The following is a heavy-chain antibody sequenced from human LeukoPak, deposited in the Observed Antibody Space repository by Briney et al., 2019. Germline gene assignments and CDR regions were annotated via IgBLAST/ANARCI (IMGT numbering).Heavy chain of an antibody. CDR1: GGSISSYY. Sequence: SETLSLTCTVSGGSISSYYWSWTRQPPGKGLEWIGYIYYSGSTNYNPSLKSRVTISVDTSKNQFSLKLSSVTAADTAVYYCASWGTVARFDYWGRGTLVTVSS. J-gene: IGHJ4*02. CDR3: ASWGTVARFDY. V-gene: IGHV4-59*01. CDR2: IYYSGST. D-gene: IGHD4-23*01.